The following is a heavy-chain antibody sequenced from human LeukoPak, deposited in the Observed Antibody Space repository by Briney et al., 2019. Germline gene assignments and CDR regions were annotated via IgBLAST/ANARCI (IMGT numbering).Heavy chain of an antibody. D-gene: IGHD4-11*01. V-gene: IGHV3-33*06. CDR3: ANEYSKGDV. CDR2: IWYGGSNK. CDR1: GFTFSSYG. Sequence: GGSLRLSCAASGFTFSSYGMHWVRQAPGKGLEWVAVIWYGGSNKYYADSVKGRFTISRDNSKNTLYLQMSSLRAEDTAIYYCANEYSKGDVWGQGTTVTVSS. J-gene: IGHJ3*01.